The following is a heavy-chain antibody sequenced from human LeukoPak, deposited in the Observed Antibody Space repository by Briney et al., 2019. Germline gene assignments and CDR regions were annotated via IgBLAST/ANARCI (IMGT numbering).Heavy chain of an antibody. J-gene: IGHJ4*02. D-gene: IGHD4-17*01. V-gene: IGHV1-18*01. Sequence: ASVKVSCKASGYTFTSYGISWVRQAPGQGLEWMGWISAYNGNTNYAQKLQGRVTMTTDTSTSTAYMELRSLRSDDTAVYYCARPFTGDYGDYGFDYWGQGTLVTVSS. CDR3: ARPFTGDYGDYGFDY. CDR2: ISAYNGNT. CDR1: GYTFTSYG.